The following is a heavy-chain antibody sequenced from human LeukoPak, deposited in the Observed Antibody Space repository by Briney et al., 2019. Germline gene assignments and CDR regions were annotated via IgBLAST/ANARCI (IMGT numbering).Heavy chain of an antibody. J-gene: IGHJ4*02. D-gene: IGHD2-2*01. CDR1: GFTFRTYW. Sequence: GGSLRLSCTGSGFTFRTYWMTGVRQAPGKGREGVANIKPDGGEKCYVDSVKGRFTISRDNAKNSLYLQMNSLRAEDTAVYYCARGYCSSTSCYAGIFDCWGQGTLVTVSS. CDR2: IKPDGGEK. CDR3: ARGYCSSTSCYAGIFDC. V-gene: IGHV3-7*04.